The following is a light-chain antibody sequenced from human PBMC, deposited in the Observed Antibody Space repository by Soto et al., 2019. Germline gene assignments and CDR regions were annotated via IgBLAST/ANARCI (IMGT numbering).Light chain of an antibody. CDR1: SSDVGAYNY. CDR3: SSYSTSFFYV. Sequence: VLTQPASVSGSPGQSITISCTGTSSDVGAYNYVSWYQQHPGEAPKLIIYGVTNRPSGVSYRFSGSKSDYTASLTISGLQAEDEADYYCSSYSTSFFYVFGTGTKVTVL. CDR2: GVT. V-gene: IGLV2-14*01. J-gene: IGLJ1*01.